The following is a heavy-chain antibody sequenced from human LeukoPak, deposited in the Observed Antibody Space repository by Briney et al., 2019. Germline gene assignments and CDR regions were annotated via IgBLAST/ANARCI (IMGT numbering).Heavy chain of an antibody. CDR1: GGSISSYY. Sequence: SETLSLTCTVSGGSISSYYWSWIRQPAGKGLEWIGRIYTSGSTNYNPSLKSRVTMSVDTSKNQFSLKLSSVTAADTAMYYCARRAHYYDSSGYYEFDYWGQGTLVTVSS. CDR2: IYTSGST. D-gene: IGHD3-22*01. CDR3: ARRAHYYDSSGYYEFDY. J-gene: IGHJ4*02. V-gene: IGHV4-4*07.